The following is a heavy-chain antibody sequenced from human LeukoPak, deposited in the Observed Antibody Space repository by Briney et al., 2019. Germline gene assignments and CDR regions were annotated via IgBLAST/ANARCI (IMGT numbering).Heavy chain of an antibody. CDR3: ATAGNQRLES. D-gene: IGHD1-1*01. J-gene: IGHJ4*02. CDR1: GFTFSTYW. V-gene: IGHV3-74*01. Sequence: PGGSLRLSCAASGFTFSTYWMHWVRQAPGKGLVWVARMDSAGSITDYADSVRGRFTISRDNAKNTLYLQMNTLRAEDTAVYYCATAGNQRLESWGQGTLVTVSS. CDR2: MDSAGSIT.